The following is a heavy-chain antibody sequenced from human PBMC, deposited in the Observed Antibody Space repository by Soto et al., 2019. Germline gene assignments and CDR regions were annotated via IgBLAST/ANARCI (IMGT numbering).Heavy chain of an antibody. D-gene: IGHD2-21*02. Sequence: QVQLVQSGAEEKKPGASVKVSCKASGYTFTSYAMHWVRQAPGQRLEWMGCINARNGNTKYSQKFEGRVTITRDPSERTAYMELSSLRSEDTAVYYCAWSIVVVTALDYWGQVTLVTVSS. CDR3: AWSIVVVTALDY. CDR1: GYTFTSYA. V-gene: IGHV1-3*05. CDR2: INARNGNT. J-gene: IGHJ4*02.